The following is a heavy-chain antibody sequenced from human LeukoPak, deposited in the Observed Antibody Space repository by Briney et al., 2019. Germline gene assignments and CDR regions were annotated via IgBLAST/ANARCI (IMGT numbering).Heavy chain of an antibody. CDR3: AKGGSGSYLYYFDL. CDR1: VFTFSNYA. CDR2: SSYTGGST. D-gene: IGHD3-10*01. J-gene: IGHJ4*02. V-gene: IGHV3-23*01. Sequence: GGSLRLSCAASVFTFSNYAMTWVRQAPGKGLEWVSTSSYTGGSTYYAESVKGRFTISRDNSKNILSPQMNSLRAEDTAVYYCAKGGSGSYLYYFDLWGQGTLVTVSS.